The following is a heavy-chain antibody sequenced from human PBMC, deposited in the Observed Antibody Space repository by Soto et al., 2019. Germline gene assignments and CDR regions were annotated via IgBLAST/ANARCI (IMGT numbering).Heavy chain of an antibody. CDR1: GYTFTSYG. D-gene: IGHD3-16*02. Sequence: SLKVPCKASGYTFTSYGISWVRQAPGQGLEWMGWISAYNGNTNYAQKLQGRVTMTTDTSTSTAYMELRSLRSDDTAVYYCARDFLGDDYIWGSYRYTPFDYWGQGTLVTVSS. J-gene: IGHJ4*02. CDR3: ARDFLGDDYIWGSYRYTPFDY. V-gene: IGHV1-18*01. CDR2: ISAYNGNT.